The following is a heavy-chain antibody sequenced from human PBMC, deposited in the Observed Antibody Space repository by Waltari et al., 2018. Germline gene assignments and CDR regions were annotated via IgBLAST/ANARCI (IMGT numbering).Heavy chain of an antibody. V-gene: IGHV7-4-1*02. CDR2: INTKTGKA. Sequence: QVQLVQSGSELKKPGTSVKISCKASGYTVTDYSLNWVRQASGQGVEWMARINTKTGKATYAPDFTGRVGVSLDTSVSTAYLEIISLKAEDTAVYDCARWRPPDYGLDNWGQGTLVTVSA. CDR3: ARWRPPDYGLDN. CDR1: GYTVTDYS. D-gene: IGHD4-17*01. J-gene: IGHJ4*02.